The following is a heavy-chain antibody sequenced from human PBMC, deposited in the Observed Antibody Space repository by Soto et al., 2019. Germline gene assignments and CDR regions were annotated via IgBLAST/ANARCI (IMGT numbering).Heavy chain of an antibody. Sequence: PSETLSLTCTVSGGSISDYYWSWIRQPPGKGLEWIGYIFWSGSTNYNPSLKGRVTISADMSRNQLSLRVTPVTAADTALYYCARGMYDSSGFSNPFDIWGQGTMVTVSS. V-gene: IGHV4-59*01. CDR1: GGSISDYY. CDR3: ARGMYDSSGFSNPFDI. CDR2: IFWSGST. D-gene: IGHD3-22*01. J-gene: IGHJ3*02.